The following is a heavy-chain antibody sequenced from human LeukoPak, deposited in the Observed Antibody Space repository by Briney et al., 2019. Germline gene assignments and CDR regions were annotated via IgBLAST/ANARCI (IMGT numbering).Heavy chain of an antibody. Sequence: GGSLRLSCAASGFTFSSYSMNWVRQAPGKGLEWVSSISSSSSYIYYADSVKGRFTISRDNAKNSLYLQMNCLRAEDTAVYYCARVLHLFPPGYQLLGWFDPWGQGTLVTVSS. CDR2: ISSSSSYI. V-gene: IGHV3-21*01. D-gene: IGHD2-2*01. CDR3: ARVLHLFPPGYQLLGWFDP. CDR1: GFTFSSYS. J-gene: IGHJ5*02.